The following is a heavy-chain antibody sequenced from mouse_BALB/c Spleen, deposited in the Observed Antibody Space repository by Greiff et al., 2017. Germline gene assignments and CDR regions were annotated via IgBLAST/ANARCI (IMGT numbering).Heavy chain of an antibody. V-gene: IGHV2-5-1*01. CDR2: IWRGGST. CDR3: AKIGYDSSWCAY. Sequence: VKLQESGPSLVQPSQSLSITCTVSGFSLTSYGVHWVRQSPGKGLEWLGVIWRGGSTDYNAAFMSRLSITKDNSKSQVFFKMNSLQADDTAIYYCAKIGYDSSWCAYWGQGTLVTVSA. CDR1: GFSLTSYG. J-gene: IGHJ3*01. D-gene: IGHD2-4*01.